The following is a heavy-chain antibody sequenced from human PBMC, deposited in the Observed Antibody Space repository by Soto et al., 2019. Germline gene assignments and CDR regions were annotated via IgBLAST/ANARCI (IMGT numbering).Heavy chain of an antibody. Sequence: GESLKICCQGSGYSFTGYWIGWVRQMPGEGLEWMGIIYPGDSDTRYRPSFQGQVTISADKSIRTAYLQWSSLKASDTAMYYCARTGQQGLSCCMEVWGQGTTVTVS. CDR1: GYSFTGYW. CDR2: IYPGDSDT. V-gene: IGHV5-51*01. J-gene: IGHJ6*02. CDR3: ARTGQQGLSCCMEV. D-gene: IGHD6-19*01.